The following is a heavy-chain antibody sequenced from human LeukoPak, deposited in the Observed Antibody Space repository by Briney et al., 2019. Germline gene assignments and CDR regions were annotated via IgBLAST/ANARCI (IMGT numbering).Heavy chain of an antibody. CDR1: GGSISSTSYY. D-gene: IGHD3-10*01. CDR2: MHYSGNSY. CDR3: ARVIRGFGYYFDY. V-gene: IGHV4-39*07. Sequence: SGTLSLTCAVSGGSISSTSYYWGWVRQPPGKGLEWIGSMHYSGNSYYYNPSLKSRVTISLDTSKDQFSLRLSSVTAADTAVYYCARVIRGFGYYFDYWGQGTLVTVSS. J-gene: IGHJ4*02.